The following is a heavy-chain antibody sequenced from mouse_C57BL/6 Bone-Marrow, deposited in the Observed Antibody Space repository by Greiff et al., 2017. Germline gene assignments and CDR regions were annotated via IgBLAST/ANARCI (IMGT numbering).Heavy chain of an antibody. V-gene: IGHV5-15*01. J-gene: IGHJ1*03. CDR2: ISNLAYSI. CDR3: ARHPPTGSDWYFDV. CDR1: GFTFSDYG. Sequence: EVKLVESGGGLVQPGGSLKLSCAASGFTFSDYGMAWVRQAPRKGPEWVAFISNLAYSIYYADTVTGRFTISRENAKNTLYLELSSLRSEDTAMYYCARHPPTGSDWYFDVWGTGTTVTVSS. D-gene: IGHD4-1*02.